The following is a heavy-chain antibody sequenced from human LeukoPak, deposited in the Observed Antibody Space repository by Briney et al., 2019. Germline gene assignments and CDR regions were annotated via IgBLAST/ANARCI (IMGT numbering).Heavy chain of an antibody. Sequence: PSETLSLTCAVYGGSFSGYYWSWIRQPPGKGLEWIGSIYYSGSTYYNPSLKSRVTISVDTSKNQFSLKLSSVTAADTAVYYCARDSRDSIAAAGTGFDPWGQGTLVTVSS. D-gene: IGHD6-13*01. CDR2: IYYSGST. J-gene: IGHJ5*02. CDR3: ARDSRDSIAAAGTGFDP. V-gene: IGHV4-34*01. CDR1: GGSFSGYY.